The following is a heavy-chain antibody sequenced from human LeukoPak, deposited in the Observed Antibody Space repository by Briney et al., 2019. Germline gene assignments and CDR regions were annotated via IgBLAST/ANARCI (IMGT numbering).Heavy chain of an antibody. V-gene: IGHV4-31*01. CDR2: IYYSGST. J-gene: IGHJ4*02. D-gene: IGHD3-10*01. CDR1: GGSISSGTYY. Sequence: SQTLSLTCTVSGGSISSGTYYWSWIRQHPGKGLEWIGSIYYSGSTYYNPSLKSLFTISVDTSKNQFSLKLSSVTAADTAVYYCARHAMVRGVIDYFDYWGQGTLVTVSS. CDR3: ARHAMVRGVIDYFDY.